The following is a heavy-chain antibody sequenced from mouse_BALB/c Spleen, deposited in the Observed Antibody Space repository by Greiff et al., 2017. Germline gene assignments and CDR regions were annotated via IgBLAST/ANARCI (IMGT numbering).Heavy chain of an antibody. CDR1: GFTFSSYT. CDR3: TRRGTTVVPFDY. J-gene: IGHJ2*01. D-gene: IGHD1-1*01. CDR2: ISSGGSYT. Sequence: EVKLEESGGGLVKPGGSLKLSCAASGFTFSSYTMSWVRQTPEKRLEWVATISSGGSYTYYPDSVKGRFTISRDNAKNTLYLQMSSLKSEDTAMYYCTRRGTTVVPFDYWGQGTTLTVSS. V-gene: IGHV5-6-4*01.